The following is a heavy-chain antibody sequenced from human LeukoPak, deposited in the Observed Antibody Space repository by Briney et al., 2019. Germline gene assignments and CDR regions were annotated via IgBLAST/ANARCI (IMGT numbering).Heavy chain of an antibody. V-gene: IGHV3-30*02. CDR2: IRYDGSNK. Sequence: GGSLRLSCAASGFSFSDYGMHWVRQAPGKGLEWVAFIRYDGSNKYYADSVKGRFTISKNTLYLQMNSLRAEDTAVYYCAKVKDEQWLVSFDYWGQGTLVTVSS. CDR3: AKVKDEQWLVSFDY. CDR1: GFSFSDYG. J-gene: IGHJ4*02. D-gene: IGHD6-19*01.